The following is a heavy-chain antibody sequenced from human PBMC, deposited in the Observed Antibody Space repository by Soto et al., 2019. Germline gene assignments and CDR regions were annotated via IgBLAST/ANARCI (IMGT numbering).Heavy chain of an antibody. Sequence: GGSLRLSCAASGFIFSGSAMHWVRQTSGKGLEWVGRIRSRVNNYATVYAASVRGRFIISRDDSKNTAYLQMNGLKTEDTAVYYCTRHEAYCGGACHKFDWFDPWGQGALVTVSP. J-gene: IGHJ5*02. D-gene: IGHD2-21*02. CDR1: GFIFSGSA. CDR2: IRSRVNNYAT. CDR3: TRHEAYCGGACHKFDWFDP. V-gene: IGHV3-73*01.